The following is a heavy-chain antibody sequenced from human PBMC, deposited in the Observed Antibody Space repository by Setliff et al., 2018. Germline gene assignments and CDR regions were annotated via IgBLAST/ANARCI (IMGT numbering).Heavy chain of an antibody. CDR3: ARASARDYYYYYGMDV. CDR1: GGSISSHY. J-gene: IGHJ6*02. V-gene: IGHV4-59*11. CDR2: IYYSGST. D-gene: IGHD2-21*02. Sequence: SETLSLTCTVSGGSISSHYWSWIRQPPGKGLEWIGGIYYSGSTNYNPSLKSRVTISVDTSKNQFSLKLSSVTAADTAVYCCARASARDYYYYYGMDVWGQGTTVTVSS.